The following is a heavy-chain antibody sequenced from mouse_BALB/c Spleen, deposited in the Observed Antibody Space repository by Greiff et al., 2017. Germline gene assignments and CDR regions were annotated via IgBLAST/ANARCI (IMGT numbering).Heavy chain of an antibody. V-gene: IGHV7-1*02. CDR2: SRNKANDYTT. CDR1: GFTFSDFY. J-gene: IGHJ4*01. Sequence: EVKVVESGGGLVQPGGSLRLSCATSGFTFSDFYMEWVRQPPGKRLEWIAASRNKANDYTTEYSASVKGRFIVSRDTSQSILYLQMNALRAEDTAIYYCARGSTMITTDAMDYWGQGTSVTVSS. CDR3: ARGSTMITTDAMDY. D-gene: IGHD2-4*01.